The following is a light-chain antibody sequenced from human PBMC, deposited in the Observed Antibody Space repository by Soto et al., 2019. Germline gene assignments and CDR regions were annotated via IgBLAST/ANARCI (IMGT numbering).Light chain of an antibody. Sequence: EIVMPQSPATLSVAPGERATLSCRASQSVSSNLAWYQQKPGQAPRLLIYGASTRATGIPARFSGSGSGTEFTLTISSLQSEDFAVYYCQQYNNWPITFGQGTRLAI. J-gene: IGKJ5*01. V-gene: IGKV3-15*01. CDR3: QQYNNWPIT. CDR2: GAS. CDR1: QSVSSN.